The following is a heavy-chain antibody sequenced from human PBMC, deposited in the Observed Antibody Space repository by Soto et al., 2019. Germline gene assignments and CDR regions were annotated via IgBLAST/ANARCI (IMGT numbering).Heavy chain of an antibody. Sequence: EVLLVESGGGLVQPGGSLRLSCVASGFTFRSYWMHWVRQAPGKGLVWVSHINGDGSTTSYADSVKGRFTIFRDNAKNTVYLQMNSLRDEDTAVYYCARGGGYSYGYIGYWGQGTLVTVSS. CDR2: INGDGSTT. CDR3: ARGGGYSYGYIGY. CDR1: GFTFRSYW. D-gene: IGHD5-18*01. V-gene: IGHV3-74*01. J-gene: IGHJ4*02.